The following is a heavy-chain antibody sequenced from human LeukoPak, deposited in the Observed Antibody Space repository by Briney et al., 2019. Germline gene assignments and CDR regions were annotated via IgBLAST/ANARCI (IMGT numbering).Heavy chain of an antibody. V-gene: IGHV3-64*01. J-gene: IGHJ4*02. CDR1: GFTFSSYA. CDR2: INSNGGST. Sequence: GGSLRLSCVASGFTFSSYAMHWVRQTPGKGLEYVSGINSNGGSTHYANSVKGRFTISRDNSKHTLYLQMGSLRTEDMAVYYCARQTGSVVGATTLDYWGQGTLVTVSS. D-gene: IGHD1-26*01. CDR3: ARQTGSVVGATTLDY.